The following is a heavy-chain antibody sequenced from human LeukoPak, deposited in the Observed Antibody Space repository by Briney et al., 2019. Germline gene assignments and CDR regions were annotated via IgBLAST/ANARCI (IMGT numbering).Heavy chain of an antibody. CDR3: ARFTRGYSYGYWFDP. D-gene: IGHD5-18*01. J-gene: IGHJ5*02. V-gene: IGHV4-4*07. CDR1: GGSISSYY. CDR2: IYTSGST. Sequence: SSETLSLTCTVSGGSISSYYWSWIRQPAGKGLEWIGRIYTSGSTNYNPSLKSRVTMSVDTSKNQFSLKLSSVTAADTAVYYCARFTRGYSYGYWFDPWGQGTLVTVSS.